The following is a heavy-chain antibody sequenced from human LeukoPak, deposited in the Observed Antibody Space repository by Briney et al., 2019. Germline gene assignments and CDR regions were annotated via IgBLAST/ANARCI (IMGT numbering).Heavy chain of an antibody. D-gene: IGHD3-3*01. J-gene: IGHJ4*02. CDR2: IYYSGST. V-gene: IGHV4-31*03. Sequence: SETLSLTCTVSGGSISSGGYYWSWIRQHPGKGLEWIGYIYYSGSTYYNPSLKSRVTISVDTSKNQFSLKLSSVTAADTAVYYCAAFWSGYSRVYYFHYWGQGTLVTVSS. CDR1: GGSISSGGYY. CDR3: AAFWSGYSRVYYFHY.